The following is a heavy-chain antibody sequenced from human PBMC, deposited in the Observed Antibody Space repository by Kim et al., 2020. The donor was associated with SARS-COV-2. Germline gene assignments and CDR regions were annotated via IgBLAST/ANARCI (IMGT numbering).Heavy chain of an antibody. CDR2: ISYDGSNK. V-gene: IGHV3-30*18. CDR1: GFTFSSYG. CDR3: AKESYDFFYYYYGMDV. Sequence: GGSLRLSCAASGFTFSSYGMHWVRQAPGKGLEWVAVISYDGSNKYYADSVKGRFTISRDNSKNTLYLQMNSLRAEDTAVYYCAKESYDFFYYYYGMDVWGQGTTVTGSS. J-gene: IGHJ6*02. D-gene: IGHD3-3*01.